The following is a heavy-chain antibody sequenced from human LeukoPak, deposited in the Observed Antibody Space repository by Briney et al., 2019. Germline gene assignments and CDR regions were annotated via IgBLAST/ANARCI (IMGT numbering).Heavy chain of an antibody. CDR3: AKDPKYSSSSLPGY. D-gene: IGHD6-13*01. Sequence: GGSLRLSCAASGFTFSSYGMHWVRQAPGKGLEWVAVISYDGSNKYYADSVKGRFTISRDNSKNTLYLQMNSLRAEDTAVYYCAKDPKYSSSSLPGYWGQGTLVTVSS. CDR2: ISYDGSNK. V-gene: IGHV3-30*18. CDR1: GFTFSSYG. J-gene: IGHJ4*02.